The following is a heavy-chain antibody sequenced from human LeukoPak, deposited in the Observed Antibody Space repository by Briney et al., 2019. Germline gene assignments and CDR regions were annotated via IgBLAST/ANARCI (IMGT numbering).Heavy chain of an antibody. V-gene: IGHV1-2*02. CDR1: GYTFTGYY. D-gene: IGHD3-3*01. CDR3: ARDADFWSGHDY. Sequence: ASVKVSCKASGYTFTGYYMHWVRQAPGQGLEWMGWINPNSGGTNYAQKFQGRVTMTRDTSISTAYMELSRLRSDDTAVYYCARDADFWSGHDYWGQGTLVTVSS. CDR2: INPNSGGT. J-gene: IGHJ4*02.